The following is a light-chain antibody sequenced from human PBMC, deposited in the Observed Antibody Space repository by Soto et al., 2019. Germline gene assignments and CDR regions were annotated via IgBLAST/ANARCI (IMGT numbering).Light chain of an antibody. J-gene: IGKJ1*01. CDR3: QQYATSPLT. V-gene: IGKV3-20*01. Sequence: EIVLTHFPGTLSLSPGERATLSCRTSQSVSNNYLAWYQQKPGQAPRLVIFVASNRATGIPDRFSASGSGTECPLTISRLEPEDVAVYYFQQYATSPLTFGHGTKVEI. CDR2: VAS. CDR1: QSVSNNY.